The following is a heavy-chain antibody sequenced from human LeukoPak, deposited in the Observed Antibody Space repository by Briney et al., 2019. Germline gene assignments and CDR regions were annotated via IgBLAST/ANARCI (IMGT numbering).Heavy chain of an antibody. V-gene: IGHV4-39*07. D-gene: IGHD6-13*01. CDR2: IYHSGSK. CDR3: ARDSGSSWYRGWFDP. CDR1: GGSISSSSYY. Sequence: SETLSLTCTASGGSISSSSYYWAWIRQSPGTGLEWIASIYHSGSKYYNPSLKSRVTISVDTSKNQFSLKLSSVTAADTAVYYCARDSGSSWYRGWFDPWGQGTLVTVSS. J-gene: IGHJ5*02.